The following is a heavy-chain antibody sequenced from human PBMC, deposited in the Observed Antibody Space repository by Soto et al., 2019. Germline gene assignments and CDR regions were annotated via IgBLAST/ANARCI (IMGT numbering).Heavy chain of an antibody. CDR3: ARGGISDLKVALDI. V-gene: IGHV4-34*01. D-gene: IGHD2-21*02. Sequence: QVQQQPWGAGLLKPSETLSLTCTVYAGSFSHYYWNWIRQSPGKGLEWIGKIKHGGSSSYNPSRRSRVSILVDMSKNQFSLTLRSVTDAATAVYYCARGGISDLKVALDIWGQGPMFHVSS. CDR1: AGSFSHYY. CDR2: IKHGGSS. J-gene: IGHJ3*02.